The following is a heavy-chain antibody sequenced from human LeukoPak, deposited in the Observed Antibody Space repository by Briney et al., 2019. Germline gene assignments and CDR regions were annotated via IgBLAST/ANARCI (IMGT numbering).Heavy chain of an antibody. Sequence: PSETLSLTCTVSGGSISSYYWSWVRQPPGKGLEWIGDIDYSGSTNYNPSLKSRVTISVDTSKNQFSLKLRSVTAADTAVYYCARDIGYGSLGYYYMDVWGKGTTVTVSS. CDR1: GGSISSYY. V-gene: IGHV4-59*01. CDR2: IDYSGST. D-gene: IGHD3-10*01. J-gene: IGHJ6*03. CDR3: ARDIGYGSLGYYYMDV.